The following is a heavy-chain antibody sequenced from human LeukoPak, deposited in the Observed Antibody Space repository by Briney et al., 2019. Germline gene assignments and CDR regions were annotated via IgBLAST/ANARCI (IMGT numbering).Heavy chain of an antibody. Sequence: GGSLRLSCSASGFTFSDYWMMWVRQAPGKGLEWVGNIRQDDSEKNYVDSVKGRFTISRDNAKSSLYLQMNSLRAEDTAVYYCARDRRTIRGVDYWGQGTLVTVSS. V-gene: IGHV3-7*01. J-gene: IGHJ4*02. CDR3: ARDRRTIRGVDY. CDR1: GFTFSDYW. D-gene: IGHD1-1*01. CDR2: IRQDDSEK.